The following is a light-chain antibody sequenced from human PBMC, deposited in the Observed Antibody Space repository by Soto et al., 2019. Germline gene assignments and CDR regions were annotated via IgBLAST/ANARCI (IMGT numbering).Light chain of an antibody. J-gene: IGKJ3*01. CDR3: QQYDNLLIFT. CDR1: QDISNY. V-gene: IGKV1-33*01. CDR2: DAS. Sequence: DIQMTQSPSSLSASVGDRVTITCQASQDISNYLNRFQQKPGKAPKLLIYDASNLETGVPSRFSGSGSGTDFTFTISSLQPEDIATYYCQQYDNLLIFTFGPGTK.